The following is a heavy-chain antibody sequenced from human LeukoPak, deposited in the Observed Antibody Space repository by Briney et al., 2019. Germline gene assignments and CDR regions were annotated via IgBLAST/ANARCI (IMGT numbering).Heavy chain of an antibody. Sequence: GGSLRLSCAASGFTFSSYAMHWVRQAPGKGLEWVAVISYDGSNKYYADSVKGRFTISRDNYKNTLYLQMNSLRAEDTAVYYCARDLMVRGVINIFDYWGQGTLVTVSS. CDR1: GFTFSSYA. D-gene: IGHD3-10*01. J-gene: IGHJ4*02. V-gene: IGHV3-30*04. CDR3: ARDLMVRGVINIFDY. CDR2: ISYDGSNK.